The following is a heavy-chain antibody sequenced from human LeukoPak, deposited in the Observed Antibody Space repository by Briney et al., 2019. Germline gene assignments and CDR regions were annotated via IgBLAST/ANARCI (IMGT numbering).Heavy chain of an antibody. D-gene: IGHD3-9*01. CDR2: IGDGGGST. CDR3: AKGYYEIHDAFDI. Sequence: GGTLRLSCKASGFTFSNYAMSWVRQAPGKGLEWVSAIGDGGGSTYTADSVKGRFTISRDNSKNTLFLQMNSLRAEDTAVYYCAKGYYEIHDAFDIWGQGTMVTVSS. V-gene: IGHV3-23*01. J-gene: IGHJ3*02. CDR1: GFTFSNYA.